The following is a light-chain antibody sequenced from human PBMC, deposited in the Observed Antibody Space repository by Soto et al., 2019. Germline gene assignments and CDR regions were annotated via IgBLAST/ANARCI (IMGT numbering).Light chain of an antibody. J-gene: IGKJ2*01. Sequence: EIVLTQSPGTLSLSPGEGATLSCRASQSVSSTYLAWYQQKPGQAPRLLIYGASFRATGIPDRFSGSGSGTDFTLTISRLEPEDFAVYYCHQYCNSRYTFGQGTKLEIK. CDR2: GAS. V-gene: IGKV3-20*01. CDR3: HQYCNSRYT. CDR1: QSVSSTY.